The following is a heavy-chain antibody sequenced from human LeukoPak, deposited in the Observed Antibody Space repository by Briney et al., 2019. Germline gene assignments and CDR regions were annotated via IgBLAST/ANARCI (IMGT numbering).Heavy chain of an antibody. CDR1: GFTFSSYS. CDR3: AKDLVPYYDILTGYYV. V-gene: IGHV3-23*01. D-gene: IGHD3-9*01. J-gene: IGHJ4*02. CDR2: ISGSGGST. Sequence: GGSLRLSCAASGFTFSSYSMNWVRQAPGEGLEWVSAISGSGGSTYYADSVKGRFTISRDNSKNTLYLQMNSLRAEDTAVYYCAKDLVPYYDILTGYYVWGQGTLVTVSS.